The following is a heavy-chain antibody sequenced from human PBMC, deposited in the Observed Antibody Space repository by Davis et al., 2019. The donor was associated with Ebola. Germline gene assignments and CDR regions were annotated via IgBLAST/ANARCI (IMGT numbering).Heavy chain of an antibody. CDR3: ARGWLRTGFDY. J-gene: IGHJ4*02. CDR2: TYYKSTWLN. V-gene: IGHV6-1*01. Sequence: HSQTLSLTCAISGDSVSGNSGAWNWIRQSPSGGLEWLGRTYYKSTWLNDYAVSVKSRITINPDTSKNQISLHLNSVTPEDTAVYYCARGWLRTGFDYWGQGTLVTVSS. CDR1: GDSVSGNSGA. D-gene: IGHD5-12*01.